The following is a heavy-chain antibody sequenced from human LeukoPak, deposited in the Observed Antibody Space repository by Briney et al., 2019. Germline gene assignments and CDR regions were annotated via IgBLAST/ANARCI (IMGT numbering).Heavy chain of an antibody. CDR1: GYTFTSYG. V-gene: IGHV1-18*01. CDR3: ARSGVYYYDSSGYYYTPYYFDY. J-gene: IGHJ4*02. Sequence: ASVKVSCKASGYTFTSYGISWVRQAPGQGLEWMGWISAYNGNTNYAQKLQGRVTMTTDTSTSTAYMELRSLRSDDTAVYYCARSGVYYYDSSGYYYTPYYFDYWGQGTLVTVSS. CDR2: ISAYNGNT. D-gene: IGHD3-22*01.